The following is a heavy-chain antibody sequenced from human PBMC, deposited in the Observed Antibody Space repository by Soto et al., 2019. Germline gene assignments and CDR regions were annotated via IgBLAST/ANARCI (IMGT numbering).Heavy chain of an antibody. CDR3: ARAEYSSSFTTFYYYYYMDV. Sequence: GGSLRLSCAASGLNLRNYGMHWVRQAPGKGLEWVAVISDDGDDAYYADSVKGRFTISRDNSNNTLTLQMSSLRTEDSAVYYCARAEYSSSFTTFYYYYYMDVWGKGTTVTVSS. V-gene: IGHV3-30*03. J-gene: IGHJ6*03. CDR2: ISDDGDDA. CDR1: GLNLRNYG. D-gene: IGHD6-6*01.